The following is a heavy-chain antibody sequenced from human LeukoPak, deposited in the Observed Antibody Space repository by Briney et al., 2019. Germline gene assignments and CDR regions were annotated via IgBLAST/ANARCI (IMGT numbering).Heavy chain of an antibody. D-gene: IGHD5/OR15-5a*01. CDR2: IKQDGSAK. J-gene: IGHJ4*02. V-gene: IGHV3-7*01. CDR3: ARDRSTSPDY. Sequence: GGSLRLSCAASGFTFSDYWMHWVRQAPGKGLEWVANIKQDGSAKYYVDSVKGRFTISRDNSKNTLYLQMNSLRAEDTAVYYCARDRSTSPDYWGQGTLVTVSS. CDR1: GFTFSDYW.